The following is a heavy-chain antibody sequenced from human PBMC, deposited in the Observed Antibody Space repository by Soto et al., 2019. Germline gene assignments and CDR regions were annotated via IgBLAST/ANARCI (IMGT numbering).Heavy chain of an antibody. CDR3: ARDKVGYYDSSGYYRVSVPPDYYYGMDV. D-gene: IGHD3-22*01. J-gene: IGHJ6*02. CDR1: EGTFSSYA. Sequence: QVQLVQSGAEVKKPGSSVKVSCKASEGTFSSYAISWVRQAPGQGLEWMGGIIPIFGTANYAQKFQGRVTITADESTCTAYMELSSLRSEDTAVYYCARDKVGYYDSSGYYRVSVPPDYYYGMDVWGQGTTVTVSS. CDR2: IIPIFGTA. V-gene: IGHV1-69*01.